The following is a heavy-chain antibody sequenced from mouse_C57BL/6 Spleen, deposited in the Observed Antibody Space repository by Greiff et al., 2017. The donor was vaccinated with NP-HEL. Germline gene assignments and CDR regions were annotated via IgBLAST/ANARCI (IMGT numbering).Heavy chain of an antibody. J-gene: IGHJ4*01. Sequence: VQLQQPGAELVRPGSSVKLSCKASGYTFTSYWMDWVKQRPGQGLEWIGNIYPSDSETHYNQKFKDKATLTVDKSSSTAYMQLSSLTSEDSAVYYCARRIDYYGSSYDAMDYWGQGTSVTVSS. V-gene: IGHV1-61*01. CDR2: IYPSDSET. CDR3: ARRIDYYGSSYDAMDY. CDR1: GYTFTSYW. D-gene: IGHD1-1*01.